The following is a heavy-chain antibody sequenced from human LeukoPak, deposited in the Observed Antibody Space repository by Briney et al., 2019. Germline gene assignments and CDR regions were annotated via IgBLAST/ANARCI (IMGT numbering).Heavy chain of an antibody. CDR2: IRYDGSNT. Sequence: GGSLRLSCAASGFTFKTYGMHWVRQAPGNGLEWVAFIRYDGSNTYYADSVKGRFTISRDNSKHTLYLQMNSLRAEDTAMYYCAKGAYYDYVWGSLDRYYFDYWGQGTLVTVSS. J-gene: IGHJ4*02. CDR3: AKGAYYDYVWGSLDRYYFDY. D-gene: IGHD3-16*01. V-gene: IGHV3-30*02. CDR1: GFTFKTYG.